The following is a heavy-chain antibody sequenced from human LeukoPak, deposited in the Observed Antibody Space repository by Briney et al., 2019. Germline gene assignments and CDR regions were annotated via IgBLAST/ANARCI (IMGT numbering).Heavy chain of an antibody. Sequence: GGSLRLSCAASGFTFSSYAMSWVRQAPGKGLEWVSTISGNVGSTYHADSVKGRFTISRDNSKNTLYLQMNSLRAEDTAVYYCAKSGLSRFDYWGQGTLVTVSS. V-gene: IGHV3-23*01. D-gene: IGHD2-15*01. J-gene: IGHJ4*02. CDR3: AKSGLSRFDY. CDR2: ISGNVGST. CDR1: GFTFSSYA.